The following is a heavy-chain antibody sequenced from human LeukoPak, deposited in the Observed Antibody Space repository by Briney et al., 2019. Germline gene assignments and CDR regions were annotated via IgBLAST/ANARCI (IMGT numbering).Heavy chain of an antibody. J-gene: IGHJ3*02. Sequence: GGSLRLSCAASGRTISSNYMTWVRQAQGTGLEWVSLIYSGEVTFYADSVKGRFTISRDTSHNTLYLQMNRLRTADTAVYYCARISGGSFDIWGQGTTVTV. V-gene: IGHV3-53*01. CDR2: IYSGEVT. CDR3: ARISGGSFDI. D-gene: IGHD3-10*01. CDR1: GRTISSNY.